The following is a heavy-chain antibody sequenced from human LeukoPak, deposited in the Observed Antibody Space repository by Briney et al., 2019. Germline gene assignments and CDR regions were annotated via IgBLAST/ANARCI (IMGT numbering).Heavy chain of an antibody. CDR3: AKGGGSSSYYYYYYMDV. Sequence: GGSLRLSCAASGFTFSSYAMHWVRQAPGKGLEWVAVISYDGSNKYYADSVKGRFTISRDNSKNTLYLQMNSLRAEDTAIYYCAKGGGSSSYYYYYYMDVWGKGTTVTVSS. CDR2: ISYDGSNK. CDR1: GFTFSSYA. J-gene: IGHJ6*03. D-gene: IGHD6-6*01. V-gene: IGHV3-30-3*01.